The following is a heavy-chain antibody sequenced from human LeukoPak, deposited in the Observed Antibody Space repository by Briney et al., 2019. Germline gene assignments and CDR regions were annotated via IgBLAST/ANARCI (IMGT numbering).Heavy chain of an antibody. J-gene: IGHJ4*02. CDR2: INPNNGGT. Sequence: ASVKVSCKASGYTFTGYYMHWVRQAPGQGLEWMGWINPNNGGTNFAQKFQGRVTMTRDTSITTAYMELSRLRSDDTAVYYCARGKVGAPSRYWGQGTLVTVSS. V-gene: IGHV1-2*02. D-gene: IGHD1-26*01. CDR3: ARGKVGAPSRY. CDR1: GYTFTGYY.